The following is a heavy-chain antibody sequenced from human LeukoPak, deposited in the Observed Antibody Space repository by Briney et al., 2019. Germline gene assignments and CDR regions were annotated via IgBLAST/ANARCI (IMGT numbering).Heavy chain of an antibody. CDR2: IRSKAYGGTT. V-gene: IGHV3-49*04. D-gene: IGHD6-13*01. CDR1: GFTFGDYA. J-gene: IGHJ6*03. Sequence: GRSLRLSCTASGFTFGDYAMSWVRQAPGKGLEWVGFIRSKAYGGTTEYAASVKGRFTISRDDSKSIAYLQMNSLKTEDTAVYYCTRDIPSYSSSWYSYYYYYYYMDVWGKGTTVTISS. CDR3: TRDIPSYSSSWYSYYYYYYYMDV.